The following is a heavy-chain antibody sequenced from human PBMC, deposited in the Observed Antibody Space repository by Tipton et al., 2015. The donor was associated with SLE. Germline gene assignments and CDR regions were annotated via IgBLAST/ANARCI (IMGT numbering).Heavy chain of an antibody. J-gene: IGHJ4*02. CDR2: IDPSDSYT. V-gene: IGHV5-10-1*01. CDR1: GYSFTSYW. CDR3: ATRASSGWYLFDY. D-gene: IGHD6-19*01. Sequence: QLVQSGAEAKKPGESLRISCKGSGYSFTSYWISWVRQMPGKGLEWMGRIDPSDSYTNYSPSFQGHVTISADKSISTVYLQWSSLKASDTAMYYCATRASSGWYLFDYWGQGTLVTVSS.